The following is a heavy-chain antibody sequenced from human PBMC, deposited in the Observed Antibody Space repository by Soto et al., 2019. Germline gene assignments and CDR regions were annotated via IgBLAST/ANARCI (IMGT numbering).Heavy chain of an antibody. CDR1: GLTFSTYA. Sequence: EVQLLESGGGLVQPGGSLRLPCAASGLTFSTYAMSWVRQAPGKGLEWVSSISGSAGNTFYADSVKGRFTISRDNSKNTLFLQMNSLRAEDTAVYYCAKTAQWLRPYYFDYWGLGTLVTVSS. D-gene: IGHD5-12*01. V-gene: IGHV3-23*01. J-gene: IGHJ4*02. CDR2: ISGSAGNT. CDR3: AKTAQWLRPYYFDY.